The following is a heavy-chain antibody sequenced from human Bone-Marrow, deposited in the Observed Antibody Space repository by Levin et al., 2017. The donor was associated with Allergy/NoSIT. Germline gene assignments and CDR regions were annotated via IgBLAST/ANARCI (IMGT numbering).Heavy chain of an antibody. D-gene: IGHD2-8*02. CDR2: IIPMFGPA. V-gene: IGHV1-69*13. CDR1: GGTARKHL. Sequence: SVKVSCKASGGTARKHLFNWVRLAPGQGPEWMGGIIPMFGPADYAPRFQGRVTITADESTSTSYMELSSLRSEDTAIYYCVRANSCTGGNCHWFDPWGQGTLVTVSS. J-gene: IGHJ5*02. CDR3: VRANSCTGGNCHWFDP.